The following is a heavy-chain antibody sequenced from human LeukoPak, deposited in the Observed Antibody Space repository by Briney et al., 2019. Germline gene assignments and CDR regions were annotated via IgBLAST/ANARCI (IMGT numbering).Heavy chain of an antibody. CDR1: GFTFSSYS. V-gene: IGHV3-7*01. CDR2: IKQDGSEK. J-gene: IGHJ6*03. CDR3: ARACYDFWSGYLDYYYYYYMDV. D-gene: IGHD3-3*01. Sequence: GGSLRLSCAASGFTFSSYSMNWVRQAPGKGLEWVANIKQDGSEKYYVDSVKGRFTISRDNAKNSLYLQMNSLRAEDTAVYYCARACYDFWSGYLDYYYYYYMDVWGKGTTVTVSS.